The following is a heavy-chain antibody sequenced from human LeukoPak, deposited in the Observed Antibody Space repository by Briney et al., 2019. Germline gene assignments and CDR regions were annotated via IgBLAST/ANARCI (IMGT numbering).Heavy chain of an antibody. J-gene: IGHJ4*02. Sequence: AGGSLRLSCAASGFTFSRCWMSWVRQAPGKGLEWVAHINQDGSGTYYVDSVKGRFTISRDNAKNSLFLQMNSLRVEDTAVYYCARLGYSAYETYYFDYWGQGSLVTVSS. D-gene: IGHD5-12*01. V-gene: IGHV3-7*04. CDR1: GFTFSRCW. CDR2: INQDGSGT. CDR3: ARLGYSAYETYYFDY.